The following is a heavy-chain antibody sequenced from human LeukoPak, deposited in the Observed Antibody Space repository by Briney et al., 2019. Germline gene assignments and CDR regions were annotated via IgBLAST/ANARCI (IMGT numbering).Heavy chain of an antibody. CDR1: GTSFNDYY. Sequence: PSKTLSLTCAVYGTSFNDYYWSWIRHSPTKGLEWIGEVNPSGSAKYNPSLKSRVTISADKSKNQFFLRLSPVAAADSGVYYCARERASNNHDNWFDPRGQGTQVTVSS. CDR3: ARERASNNHDNWFDP. V-gene: IGHV4-34*01. CDR2: VNPSGSA. J-gene: IGHJ5*02.